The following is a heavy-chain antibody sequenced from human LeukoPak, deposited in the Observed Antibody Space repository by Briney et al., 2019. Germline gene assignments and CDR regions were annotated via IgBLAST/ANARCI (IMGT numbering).Heavy chain of an antibody. V-gene: IGHV4-59*01. CDR3: ARGGDGPYYYYYMDV. Sequence: SETLSCTGTGSGCTISSYHWRWLRQPPGKGLEWFGNLYYSGTTNYNPSPKSRITISVDRSKNHFSLKLSSVTAADTAVYYCARGGDGPYYYYYMDVWGKGTTVTVSS. CDR2: LYYSGTT. D-gene: IGHD5-24*01. CDR1: GCTISSYH. J-gene: IGHJ6*03.